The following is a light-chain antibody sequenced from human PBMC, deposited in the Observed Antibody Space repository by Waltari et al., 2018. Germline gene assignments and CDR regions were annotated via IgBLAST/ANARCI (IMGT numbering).Light chain of an antibody. J-gene: IGLJ3*02. V-gene: IGLV1-40*01. CDR3: QSYDSSLRAVV. Sequence: QSVLTQPPSVSAAPGQRVTISCTGGSSHIETPYFVHWYQQLPGTAPKLLISANDSRPSGVPDRFSGSKSGTSASLAITGLQAEDEADYYCQSYDSSLRAVVFGGGTKLTVL. CDR1: SSHIETPYF. CDR2: AND.